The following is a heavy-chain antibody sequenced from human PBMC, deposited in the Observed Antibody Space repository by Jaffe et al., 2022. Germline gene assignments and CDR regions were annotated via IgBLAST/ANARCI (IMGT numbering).Heavy chain of an antibody. CDR3: AKDPQYGDYPVLDY. CDR1: GFTFSSYG. Sequence: QVQLVESGGGVVQPGRSLRLSCAASGFTFSSYGMHWVRQAPGKGLEWVAVISYDGSNKYYADSVKGRFTISRDNSKNTLYLQMNSLRAEDTAVYYCAKDPQYGDYPVLDYWGQGTLVTVSS. CDR2: ISYDGSNK. V-gene: IGHV3-30*18. D-gene: IGHD4-17*01. J-gene: IGHJ4*02.